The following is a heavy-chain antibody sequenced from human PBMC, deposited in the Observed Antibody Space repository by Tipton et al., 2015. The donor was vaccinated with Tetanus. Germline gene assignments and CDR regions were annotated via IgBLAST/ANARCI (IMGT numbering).Heavy chain of an antibody. CDR1: GGSISSKSYY. CDR2: ISYSGSS. J-gene: IGHJ3*02. Sequence: TLSLTCTVSGGSISSKSYYWGWIRQPPGKGLEWIGSISYSGSSYRNPSLRSRLTISVDTSKNQFSLRLSSVTAADTAVYYCVRDSGLGLDAFDIWGRGTMVTVSS. D-gene: IGHD3-16*01. CDR3: VRDSGLGLDAFDI. V-gene: IGHV4-39*02.